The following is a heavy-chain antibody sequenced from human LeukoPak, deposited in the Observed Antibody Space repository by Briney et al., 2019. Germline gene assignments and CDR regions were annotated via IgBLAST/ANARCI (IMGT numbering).Heavy chain of an antibody. D-gene: IGHD2-2*02. Sequence: ASVKVSCKASGYTFTGYYMHWVRQAPGQGLEWMGWINPNSGGTNYAQKFQGRVTMTRDTSTSTAYMELSRLRSDDTAVYYCARSPRIVVVPAAIGEFDYWGQGTLVTVSS. CDR2: INPNSGGT. CDR1: GYTFTGYY. CDR3: ARSPRIVVVPAAIGEFDY. J-gene: IGHJ4*02. V-gene: IGHV1-2*02.